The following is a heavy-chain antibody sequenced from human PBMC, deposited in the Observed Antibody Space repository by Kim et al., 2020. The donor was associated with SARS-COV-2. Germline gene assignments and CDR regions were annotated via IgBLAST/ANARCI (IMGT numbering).Heavy chain of an antibody. Sequence: GGSLRLSCAASGFTFSSYAMSWVRQAPGKGLEWVSAISGSGGSTYYADSVKGRFTISRDNSKNTLYLQMNSLRAEDTAVYYCAKDMVSSGYYYSFDYWGQGTLVTVSS. CDR3: AKDMVSSGYYYSFDY. D-gene: IGHD3-22*01. CDR2: ISGSGGST. V-gene: IGHV3-23*01. J-gene: IGHJ4*02. CDR1: GFTFSSYA.